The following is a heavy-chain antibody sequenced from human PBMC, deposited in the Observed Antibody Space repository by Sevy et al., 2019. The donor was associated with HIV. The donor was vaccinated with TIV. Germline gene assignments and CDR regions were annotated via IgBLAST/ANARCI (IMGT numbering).Heavy chain of an antibody. Sequence: GGSLRLSCAASGFTFSSYAMHWVRQAPGKGLEWVAVISYDGSNKYYADSVKGRFTISRDNSKNTLYLQMNSLRAEDTAVYYCARCGRKGQGGGIAPRPKYWGQGTLVTVSS. CDR2: ISYDGSNK. J-gene: IGHJ4*02. V-gene: IGHV3-30-3*01. D-gene: IGHD6-6*01. CDR1: GFTFSSYA. CDR3: ARCGRKGQGGGIAPRPKY.